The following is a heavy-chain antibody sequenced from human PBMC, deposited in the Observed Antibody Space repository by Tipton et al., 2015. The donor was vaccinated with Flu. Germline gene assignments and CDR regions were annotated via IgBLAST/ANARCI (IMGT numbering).Heavy chain of an antibody. J-gene: IGHJ6*02. CDR3: ARLSIYDFWTGGDFYYDGMDV. CDR1: GYSFTDYY. CDR2: ITFNSGDT. D-gene: IGHD3-3*01. Sequence: QLVQSGAEVKKPGASVKVFCKASGYSFTDYYMSWVRQAPGQGLEWMGRITFNSGDTIYAPKFQGRVTMTRDTSSSRHYMELSSLRSDDTAVYFCARLSIYDFWTGGDFYYDGMDVWGQGTTVTVSS. V-gene: IGHV1-2*06.